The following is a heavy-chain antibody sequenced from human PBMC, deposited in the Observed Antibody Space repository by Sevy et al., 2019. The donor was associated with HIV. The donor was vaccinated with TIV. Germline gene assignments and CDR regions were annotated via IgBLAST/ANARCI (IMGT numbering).Heavy chain of an antibody. CDR1: GFTFSSYA. CDR3: ARDQHDYAGNLRTGWFHP. CDR2: IAYDGTNK. V-gene: IGHV3-30-3*01. J-gene: IGHJ5*02. Sequence: GGSLRLSCAASGFTFSSYAFHWVRQAPGKGLEWVSIIAYDGTNKYYADSVKGRFTVSRDNSKSTLYLQMNSLRTEDTAVYYCARDQHDYAGNLRTGWFHPWGQGTLVTVSS. D-gene: IGHD4-17*01.